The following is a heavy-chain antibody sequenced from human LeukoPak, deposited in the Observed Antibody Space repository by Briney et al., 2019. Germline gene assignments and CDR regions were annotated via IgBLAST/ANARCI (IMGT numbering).Heavy chain of an antibody. V-gene: IGHV3-23*01. D-gene: IGHD3-10*01. CDR3: AKAKGWYGEGYFDY. J-gene: IGHJ4*02. CDR2: ISGSGGST. Sequence: GGSLRLSCAASGFTFSSYAMSWVRQAPGKGLEWVSSISGSGGSTYYADSVKGRFTISRDNYKNTLYLQMNSQRAEDTAVYYCAKAKGWYGEGYFDYWGQGTLVTVSS. CDR1: GFTFSSYA.